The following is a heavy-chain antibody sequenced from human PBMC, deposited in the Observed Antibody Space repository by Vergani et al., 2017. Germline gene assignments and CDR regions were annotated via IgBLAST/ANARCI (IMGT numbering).Heavy chain of an antibody. CDR2: IRSYMFGDGGTR. CDR3: ARISGGSAPYLQY. Sequence: EAQLAESGGGLVQPGQSLRLSCTASGFTTGDYVMSWFRQAPGKGLEWVGLIRSYMFGDGGTREYAASVKGRFTISRDNAKTTLYLQMNSLRDEDRGVYYCARISGGSAPYLQYWGQGTLVTVAS. V-gene: IGHV3-49*03. D-gene: IGHD2-15*01. CDR1: GFTTGDYV. J-gene: IGHJ1*01.